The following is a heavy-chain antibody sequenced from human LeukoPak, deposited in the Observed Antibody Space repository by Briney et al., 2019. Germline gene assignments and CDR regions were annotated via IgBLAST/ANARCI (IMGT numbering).Heavy chain of an antibody. J-gene: IGHJ5*02. CDR2: INHSGST. V-gene: IGHV4-34*01. CDR1: GGSISNYY. Sequence: SETLSLTCTVSGGSISNYYWSWIRQPPGKGLEWIGEINHSGSTNYNPSLKSRVTISVDTSKNQFSLKLSSVTAADTAVYYCARAEQQLVPFDPWGQGTLVTVSS. D-gene: IGHD6-13*01. CDR3: ARAEQQLVPFDP.